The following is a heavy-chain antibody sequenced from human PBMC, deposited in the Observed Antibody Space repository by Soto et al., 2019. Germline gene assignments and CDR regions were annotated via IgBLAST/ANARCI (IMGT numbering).Heavy chain of an antibody. Sequence: GGSVRLSCAASGFTFSTYVMHWVLQAPGKGLEWVAAIWYDSSNIYYADSVKGRFTISRDNSKSTLYLQINSLRAEDTAVYYCASLIDSFDIWGQGTMVTVSS. CDR3: ASLIDSFDI. CDR1: GFTFSTYV. CDR2: IWYDSSNI. J-gene: IGHJ3*02. V-gene: IGHV3-33*01.